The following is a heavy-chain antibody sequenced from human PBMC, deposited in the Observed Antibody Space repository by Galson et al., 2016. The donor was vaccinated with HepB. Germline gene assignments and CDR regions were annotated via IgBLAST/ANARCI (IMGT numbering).Heavy chain of an antibody. D-gene: IGHD1-7*01. CDR1: GFSLSTSGVG. J-gene: IGHJ5*02. CDR3: AHSELELRRIWVMYNNWFDT. Sequence: PALVKPTQTLTLTCTFSGFSLSTSGVGVGWIRQPPGKALEWLAVIYWDDDKRYRPSLKSRLTITKDTSKNQVVLTMTNMDPVDTATYYFAHSELELRRIWVMYNNWFDTWGQGTLVTVSP. CDR2: IYWDDDK. V-gene: IGHV2-5*02.